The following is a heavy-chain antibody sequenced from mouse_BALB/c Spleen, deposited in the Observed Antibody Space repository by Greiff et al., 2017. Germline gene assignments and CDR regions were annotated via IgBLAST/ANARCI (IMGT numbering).Heavy chain of an antibody. CDR1: GFSLTGYG. D-gene: IGHD2-1*01. CDR2: IWGDGST. Sequence: VQLVESGPGLVAPSQSLSITCTVSGFSLTGYGVNWVRQPPGKGLEWLGMIWGDGSTDYNSALKSRLSISKDNSKSQVFLKMNSLQTDDTARYYCARDVGNYGWYVDVWGAGTTVTVSS. CDR3: ARDVGNYGWYVDV. J-gene: IGHJ1*01. V-gene: IGHV2-6-7*01.